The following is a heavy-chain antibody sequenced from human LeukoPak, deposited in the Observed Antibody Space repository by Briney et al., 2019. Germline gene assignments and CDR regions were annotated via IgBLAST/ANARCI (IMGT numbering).Heavy chain of an antibody. CDR3: ASYSTLRGAFDI. V-gene: IGHV4-59*02. D-gene: IGHD2-21*01. CDR2: IYYSGST. CDR1: GGSVSSYY. Sequence: SETLSLTCTVSGGSVSSYYWSWIRQPPGKGLEWIGYIYYSGSTSYNPSLKSRVTISVDTSKNQFSLKLSSVTAADTAVYYCASYSTLRGAFDIWGQGTMVTVSS. J-gene: IGHJ3*02.